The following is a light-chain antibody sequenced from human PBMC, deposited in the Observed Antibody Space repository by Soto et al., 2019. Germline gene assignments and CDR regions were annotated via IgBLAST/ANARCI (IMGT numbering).Light chain of an antibody. J-gene: IGLJ2*01. CDR3: SSYRSSGTVV. CDR1: SSDVGGYNF. CDR2: DVN. Sequence: QSALTQPASLSGSPGQSITISCTGTSSDVGGYNFVSWFQQHPGKAPKLLIYDVNSRPSGVSDCFSGSKSGNTASLTISGFQAADEADYYCSSYRSSGTVVFGGGTKLTVL. V-gene: IGLV2-14*01.